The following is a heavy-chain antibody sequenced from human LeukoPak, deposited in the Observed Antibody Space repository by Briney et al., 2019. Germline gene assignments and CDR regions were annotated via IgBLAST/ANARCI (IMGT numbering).Heavy chain of an antibody. J-gene: IGHJ4*02. CDR2: ISGSNIRT. CDR3: AKSQRNDQQVVQRIDY. CDR1: GFTFSNYA. D-gene: IGHD2-2*01. V-gene: IGHV3-23*01. Sequence: GGSLRLSCAASGFTFSNYAMNWVRHAPGKGLEWVSRISGSNIRTYYADSVRGRFTISRDTSKNILYLQMSSLRAEDTAVYYCAKSQRNDQQVVQRIDYWGQGTLVTVSS.